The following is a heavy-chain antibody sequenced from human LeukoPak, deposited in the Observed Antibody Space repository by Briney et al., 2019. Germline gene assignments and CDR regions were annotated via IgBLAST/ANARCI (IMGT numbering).Heavy chain of an antibody. J-gene: IGHJ6*02. V-gene: IGHV3-30*18. CDR3: AKSYYDSSGSVICMDV. CDR1: GFTFSSYG. CDR2: ISYDGSNK. Sequence: GGSLRLSCAASGFTFSSYGMHWVRQAPGKGLEWVAVISYDGSNKYYGDSVKGRFTISRDNSKNTLYLQMNSLRAEDTAVYYCAKSYYDSSGSVICMDVWGQGTTVTVSS. D-gene: IGHD3-22*01.